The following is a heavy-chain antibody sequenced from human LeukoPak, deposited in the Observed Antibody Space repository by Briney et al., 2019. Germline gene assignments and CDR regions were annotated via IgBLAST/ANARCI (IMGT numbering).Heavy chain of an antibody. V-gene: IGHV4-4*07. J-gene: IGHJ4*02. Sequence: SETLSLTCTVSGGSISSYYWSWIRQLAGKGLEWIGRIYTSGSTNYNPSLKSRVTMSVDTSKNQFSLKLSSVTAADTAVYYCARGRGYYDSSGYLLDYWGQGTLVTVSS. CDR1: GGSISSYY. D-gene: IGHD3-22*01. CDR2: IYTSGST. CDR3: ARGRGYYDSSGYLLDY.